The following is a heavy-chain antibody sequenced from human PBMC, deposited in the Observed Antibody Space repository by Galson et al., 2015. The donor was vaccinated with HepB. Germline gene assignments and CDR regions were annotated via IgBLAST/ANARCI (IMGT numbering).Heavy chain of an antibody. V-gene: IGHV1-24*01. J-gene: IGHJ6*02. CDR2: FDPEDGET. Sequence: SVKVSCKVSGYTLTELSMHWVRQAPGKGLEWMGGFDPEDGETIYAQKFQGRVTMTEDTSTDTAYMELSSLRSEDTAVYYCATSSAAGTDYYYYYGMDVWGQGTTVTVSS. CDR1: GYTLTELS. D-gene: IGHD6-13*01. CDR3: ATSSAAGTDYYYYYGMDV.